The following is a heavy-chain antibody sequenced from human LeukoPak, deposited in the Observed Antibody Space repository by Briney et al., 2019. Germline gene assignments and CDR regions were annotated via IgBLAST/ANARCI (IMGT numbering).Heavy chain of an antibody. CDR2: IYYSGST. J-gene: IGHJ5*02. V-gene: IGHV4-59*01. CDR1: GGSLSSYY. CDR3: ARAVRRVVSNWFDH. Sequence: SETLSLTCTVSGGSLSSYYWSWIRQPPGKGLEWIGYIYYSGSTNYNPSLKSRVTISVDTSKNQFSLKLSSVTAADTAVYYCARAVRRVVSNWFDHWGQGTLVTVSS. D-gene: IGHD2-15*01.